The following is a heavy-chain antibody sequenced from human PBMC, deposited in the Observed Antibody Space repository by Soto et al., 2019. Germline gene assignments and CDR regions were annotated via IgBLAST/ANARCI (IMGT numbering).Heavy chain of an antibody. CDR3: ARGGHLGGYVRIYYYYYYMDV. J-gene: IGHJ6*03. V-gene: IGHV4-4*02. CDR2: IYHSGST. D-gene: IGHD5-12*01. Sequence: NLSLTCAVSSGSISSSNWWSWVRQPPGKGLEWIGEIYHSGSTNYNPSLKSRVTISVDTSKNQFSLKLSSVTAADTAVYYCARGGHLGGYVRIYYYYYYMDVWGKGTAVTVSS. CDR1: SGSISSSNW.